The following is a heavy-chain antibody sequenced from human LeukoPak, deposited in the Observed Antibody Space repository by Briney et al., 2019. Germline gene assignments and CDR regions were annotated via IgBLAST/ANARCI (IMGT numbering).Heavy chain of an antibody. CDR2: IYYSWST. J-gene: IGHJ5*02. V-gene: IGHV4-59*08. CDR1: GGSISSYY. Sequence: SETLSLTCTVSGGSISSYYWSWIRQPPGKGLEWIGDIYYSWSTNYNPSLKSQVTISVDTSKNQFSLKLRSVTAADTAVYYCARHSGQWLPSDWFDPWGQGTLVTVSS. D-gene: IGHD6-19*01. CDR3: ARHSGQWLPSDWFDP.